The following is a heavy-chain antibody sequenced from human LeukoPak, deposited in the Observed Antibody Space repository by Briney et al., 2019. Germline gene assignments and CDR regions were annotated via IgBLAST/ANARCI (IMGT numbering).Heavy chain of an antibody. CDR3: ARGAYYYDSSGYPYDAFDI. Sequence: SETLSLTCTVSGGSISRSSYYWSWIRQPPGKGLEWIGYIYYSGSTNYNPSLKSRVTISVDTSKNQFSLKLSSVTAADTAVYYCARGAYYYDSSGYPYDAFDIWGQGTMVTVSS. CDR1: GGSISRSSYY. D-gene: IGHD3-22*01. V-gene: IGHV4-61*01. J-gene: IGHJ3*02. CDR2: IYYSGST.